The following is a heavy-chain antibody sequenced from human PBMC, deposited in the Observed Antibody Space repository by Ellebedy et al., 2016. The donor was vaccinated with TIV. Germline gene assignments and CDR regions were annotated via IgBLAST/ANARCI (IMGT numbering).Heavy chain of an antibody. V-gene: IGHV5-51*01. J-gene: IGHJ4*02. CDR3: TRQPANLCGGDCNQFDY. D-gene: IGHD2-21*02. Sequence: GESLKISXKASGYSFSTYWIGWVRQMPGKGLEWMGIIYPGDSDTRYSPSFQGQVIISADKSIGAAYLQWSSLKSSDTAMYYCTRQPANLCGGDCNQFDYWGQGTLVTVSS. CDR2: IYPGDSDT. CDR1: GYSFSTYW.